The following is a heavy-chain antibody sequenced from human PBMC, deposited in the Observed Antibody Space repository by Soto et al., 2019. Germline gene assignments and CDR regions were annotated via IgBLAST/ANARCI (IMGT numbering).Heavy chain of an antibody. CDR2: ISSSGYI. Sequence: GGSLRLSCAASGFNFKSYTINWVRQAPGKRLEWLSSISSSGYIFSTDSVRGRFTISRDNAKNSVYLQINSLRAEDTAVYFCARDCSGSSCYPGMDVWGQGTTVTVSS. J-gene: IGHJ6*02. CDR3: ARDCSGSSCYPGMDV. D-gene: IGHD2-15*01. V-gene: IGHV3-21*01. CDR1: GFNFKSYT.